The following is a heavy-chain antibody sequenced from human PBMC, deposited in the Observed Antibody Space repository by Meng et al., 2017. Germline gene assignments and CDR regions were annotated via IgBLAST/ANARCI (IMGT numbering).Heavy chain of an antibody. CDR2: IGTAGDT. J-gene: IGHJ4*02. V-gene: IGHV3-13*01. Sequence: VLGSGGGLVQPGGSLGSSCAASGFTFSSYDMHWVRQATGKGLEWVSAIGTAGDTYYPGSVKGRFTISRENAKNSLYLQMNSLRAGDTAVYYCARVQQWLAYDYWGQGTLVTVSS. D-gene: IGHD6-19*01. CDR1: GFTFSSYD. CDR3: ARVQQWLAYDY.